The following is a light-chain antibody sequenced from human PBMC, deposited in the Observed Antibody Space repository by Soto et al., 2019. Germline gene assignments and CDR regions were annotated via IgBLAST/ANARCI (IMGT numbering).Light chain of an antibody. CDR3: SSFTSSMPNV. CDR1: SSDVGSYSL. CDR2: EVS. J-gene: IGLJ1*01. V-gene: IGLV2-14*02. Sequence: QSGLTQPASVSGSPGRSITISCPGTSSDVGSYSLVSWYQQHPGKAPKLMLYEVSKRPSGVSYRFSGSKSGNTASLTISGRQAADEADYFCSSFTSSMPNVFGSGTKVTVL.